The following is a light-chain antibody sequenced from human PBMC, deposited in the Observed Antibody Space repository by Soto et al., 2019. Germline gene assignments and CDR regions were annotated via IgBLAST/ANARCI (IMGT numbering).Light chain of an antibody. J-gene: IGKJ1*01. CDR3: QQYGSSPRT. CDR1: QTVTSDY. V-gene: IGKV3-20*01. CDR2: GAS. Sequence: EIVLTQSPGTLSLSPGERATLSCVASQTVTSDYLAWYQHKPGQAPRLLISGASDRATGIPDRFSASGSGTDFTLTITTLEPEDFAVYYCQQYGSSPRTFGLGTKVDIK.